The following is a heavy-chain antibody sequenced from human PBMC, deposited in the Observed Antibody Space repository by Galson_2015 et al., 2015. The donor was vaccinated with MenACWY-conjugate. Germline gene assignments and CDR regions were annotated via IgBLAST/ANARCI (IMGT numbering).Heavy chain of an antibody. CDR2: IKADGSFS. D-gene: IGHD1-1*01. CDR3: ARDNNWSFDS. J-gene: IGHJ4*02. CDR1: GFTFNNCW. Sequence: SLRLSCAASGFTFNNCWMHWVRQPPGKGLEWISYIKADGSFSNYADSVKGRFTISTDNAKNMVYLQMDGLGDGDTAAYFCARDNNWSFDSWGQGTLVTVSS. V-gene: IGHV3-74*01.